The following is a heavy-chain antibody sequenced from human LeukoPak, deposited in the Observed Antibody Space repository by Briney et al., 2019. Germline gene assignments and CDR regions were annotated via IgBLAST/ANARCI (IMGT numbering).Heavy chain of an antibody. CDR2: INPSGGST. D-gene: IGHD1-20*01. CDR3: ARDGITGTIDY. CDR1: GYTFTSYY. V-gene: IGHV1-46*01. J-gene: IGHJ4*02. Sequence: ASVEVSCKASGYTFTSYYMHWVRQAPGQGLEWMGIINPSGGSTSYAQKFQGRVTMTRDTSTSTVYMELSSLRSEDTAVYYCARDGITGTIDYWGQGTLVTVSS.